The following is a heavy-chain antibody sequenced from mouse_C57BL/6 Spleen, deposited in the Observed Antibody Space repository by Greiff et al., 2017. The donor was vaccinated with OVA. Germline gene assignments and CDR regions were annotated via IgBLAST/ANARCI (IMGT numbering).Heavy chain of an antibody. V-gene: IGHV5-6*02. CDR1: GFTFSSYG. CDR3: ASRLGQAWFAY. J-gene: IGHJ3*01. CDR2: ISSGGSYT. D-gene: IGHD3-3*01. Sequence: EVMLVESGGDLVKPGGSLKLSCAASGFTFSSYGMSWVRQTPDKRLEWVATISSGGSYTYYPDSVKGRFTISRDNAKNTLYLQMSSLKSEDTAMYYCASRLGQAWFAYWGQGTLVTVSA.